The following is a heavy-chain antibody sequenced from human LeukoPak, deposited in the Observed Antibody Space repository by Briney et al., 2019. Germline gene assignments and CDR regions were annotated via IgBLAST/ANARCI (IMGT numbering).Heavy chain of an antibody. CDR3: ARDLLPMTVFGVVND. V-gene: IGHV1-69*13. Sequence: SVKVSCKASGGTFNTNGISWLRQAPGQDLEWMGGILPIFGRTDYAQKFQGRVTITADESRSTAYMEVTSLTSDDTAVYYCARDLLPMTVFGVVNDWGQGTLVTVSS. D-gene: IGHD3-3*01. J-gene: IGHJ4*02. CDR2: ILPIFGRT. CDR1: GGTFNTNG.